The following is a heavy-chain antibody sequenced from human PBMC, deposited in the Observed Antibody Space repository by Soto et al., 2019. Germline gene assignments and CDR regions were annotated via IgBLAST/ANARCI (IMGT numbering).Heavy chain of an antibody. V-gene: IGHV3-21*01. D-gene: IGHD1-1*01. CDR3: ARDGQLERPSRRNNWFDP. J-gene: IGHJ5*02. CDR1: GFTFSSYS. Sequence: GGSLRLSCAASGFTFSSYSMNWVRQAPGKGLEWVSSISSSSSYIYYADSVKGRFTISRDNAKNSLYLQMNSLRAEDTAVYYCARDGQLERPSRRNNWFDPWGQGTLVTVSS. CDR2: ISSSSSYI.